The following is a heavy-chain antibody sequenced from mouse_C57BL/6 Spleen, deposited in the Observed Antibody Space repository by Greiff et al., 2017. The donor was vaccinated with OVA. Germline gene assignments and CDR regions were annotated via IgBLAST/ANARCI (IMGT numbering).Heavy chain of an antibody. CDR3: ARSLYRNYFDD. CDR2: IYPGSGST. J-gene: IGHJ2*01. V-gene: IGHV1-55*01. CDR1: GYTFTSYW. D-gene: IGHD2-3*01. Sequence: VQLQQPGAELVKPGASVKMSCKASGYTFTSYWITWVKQRPGQGLEWIGDIYPGSGSTNYNEKFKSKATLTVDTSSSTAYMQLSSLPSADAAVYYCARSLYRNYFDDWGQGTTLTVSS.